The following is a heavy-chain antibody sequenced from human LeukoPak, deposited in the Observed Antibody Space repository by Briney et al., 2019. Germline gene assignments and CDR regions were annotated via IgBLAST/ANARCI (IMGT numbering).Heavy chain of an antibody. CDR2: INYDGSEK. Sequence: GGSLRLSCAASGFTFSSYAMHWVRQAPGKGLEWVASINYDGSEKYYVGSVEGRFTISRDSAKKSLFLQMNSLRAEDTAIYYCTRDQHWGQGTLVTVSS. CDR1: GFTFSSYA. CDR3: TRDQH. V-gene: IGHV3-7*01. J-gene: IGHJ1*01.